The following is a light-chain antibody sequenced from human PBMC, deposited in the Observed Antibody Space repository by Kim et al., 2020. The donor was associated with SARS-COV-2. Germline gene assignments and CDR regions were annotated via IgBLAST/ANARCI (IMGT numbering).Light chain of an antibody. CDR1: SSNIGAGYD. CDR3: QSYDSSLSGSV. J-gene: IGLJ2*01. V-gene: IGLV1-40*01. Sequence: RVTIYCTGSSSNIGAGYDVHWYQQLPGTAPKRLIYGNSNRPSGVPDRFSGSKSGTSASLAITGLQAEDEADYYCQSYDSSLSGSVFGGGTQLTVL. CDR2: GNS.